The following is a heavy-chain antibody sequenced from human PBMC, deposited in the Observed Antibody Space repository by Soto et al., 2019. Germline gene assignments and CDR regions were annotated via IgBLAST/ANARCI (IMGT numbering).Heavy chain of an antibody. CDR3: ASGYTYGQFDY. Sequence: EVQLVESGGDLVQPGGSLRLSCAASGFTFSSYWMSWVRQAPGKGLEWVANIKQDGSEKYYVDSVKGRFTISRDNAKNSLYLQMSRLRAEDTAVYYCASGYTYGQFDYWGQGTLVTVSS. V-gene: IGHV3-7*02. CDR1: GFTFSSYW. D-gene: IGHD5-18*01. CDR2: IKQDGSEK. J-gene: IGHJ4*02.